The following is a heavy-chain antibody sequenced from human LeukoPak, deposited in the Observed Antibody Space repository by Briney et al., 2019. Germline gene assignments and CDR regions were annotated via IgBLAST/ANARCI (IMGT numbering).Heavy chain of an antibody. D-gene: IGHD5-18*01. V-gene: IGHV3-23*01. CDR2: FSFNGVTT. J-gene: IGHJ6*03. Sequence: PGGSLRLSCAASGFTFSNYGMSWVRQAPGKGLEWVSTFSFNGVTTYYADSAKGRFTISRDNSKNTVYLQMNNLRAEDTAVYYCAKGGYSSGRYFYYYMDVWGEGTTVTVSS. CDR1: GFTFSNYG. CDR3: AKGGYSSGRYFYYYMDV.